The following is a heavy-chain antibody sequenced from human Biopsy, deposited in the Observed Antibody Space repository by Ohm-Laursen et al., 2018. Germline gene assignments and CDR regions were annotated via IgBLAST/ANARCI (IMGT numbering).Heavy chain of an antibody. CDR3: AQTRNDYGGFYFDY. J-gene: IGHJ4*02. Sequence: PGTLSLTCSVSGDSISSSTYSWGWIRQPPGMGLEWIGTIRNTYFRTSLKSRITMSVDKSKNQFSMKVSSVTAADTGVYYCAQTRNDYGGFYFDYWGRGTLVTVSS. V-gene: IGHV4-39*01. D-gene: IGHD4/OR15-4a*01. CDR2: IRNT. CDR1: GDSISSSTYS.